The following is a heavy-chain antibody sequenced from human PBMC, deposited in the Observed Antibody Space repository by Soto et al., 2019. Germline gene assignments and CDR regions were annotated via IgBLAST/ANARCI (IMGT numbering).Heavy chain of an antibody. CDR2: IYHSGST. CDR1: GGSISSSFW. Sequence: QMQLQESGPGLVKPSETLSLACAVSGGSISSSFWWTWVRQSPGKGLEWVGEIYHSGSTNYNPSLKSRVTISVDKFNNQFSLKLTSVTAADTAVYYCARDREKIAVAGGYHYGMDDWGQGTTVTVSS. CDR3: ARDREKIAVAGGYHYGMDD. D-gene: IGHD6-19*01. J-gene: IGHJ6*02. V-gene: IGHV4-4*02.